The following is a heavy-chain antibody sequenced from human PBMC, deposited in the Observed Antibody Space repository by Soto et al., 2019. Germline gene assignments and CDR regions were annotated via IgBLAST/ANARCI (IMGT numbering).Heavy chain of an antibody. CDR1: GFTFSSYD. D-gene: IGHD6-13*01. CDR3: AKDAPYSSSWYYFDY. J-gene: IGHJ4*02. Sequence: PXGSLRLSCSAAGFTFSSYDMHWVRQAPGKGLEWVAVISYDGSNKYYADSVKGRFTISRDNSKNTLYLQMNSLRAEDTAVYYCAKDAPYSSSWYYFDYWGQGTLVTVSS. CDR2: ISYDGSNK. V-gene: IGHV3-30*18.